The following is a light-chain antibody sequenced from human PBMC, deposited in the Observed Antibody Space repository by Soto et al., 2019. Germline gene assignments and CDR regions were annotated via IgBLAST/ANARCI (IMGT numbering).Light chain of an antibody. Sequence: ITHSPDTLSASLGERATLYCRASQSLRSSLAWYQQKPGQAPRLLIYDASTRATGIPARFSGSGSGTDFTLTISGLQSEDFAVYYCQQYNNWPQTFGQGTKVDIK. V-gene: IGKV3-15*01. CDR3: QQYNNWPQT. J-gene: IGKJ1*01. CDR1: QSLRSS. CDR2: DAS.